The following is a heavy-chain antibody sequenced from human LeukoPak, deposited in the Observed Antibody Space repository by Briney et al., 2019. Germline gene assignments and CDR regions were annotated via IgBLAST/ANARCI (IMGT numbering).Heavy chain of an antibody. J-gene: IGHJ4*02. Sequence: PGGSLRLSRAASGFTCSSYSMNWVRQAPGKGLEWVSSISSSSSYIYYADSVKGRFTISRDNAKNSLYLQMNSLRAEDTAVYYCARDRSDYDSSGYYDYWGQGTLVTVSS. V-gene: IGHV3-21*01. CDR1: GFTCSSYS. D-gene: IGHD3-22*01. CDR3: ARDRSDYDSSGYYDY. CDR2: ISSSSSYI.